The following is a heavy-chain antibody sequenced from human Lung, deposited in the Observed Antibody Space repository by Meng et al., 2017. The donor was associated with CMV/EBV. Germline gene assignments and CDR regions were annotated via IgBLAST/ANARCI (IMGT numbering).Heavy chain of an antibody. CDR1: GFMFSDYS. CDR3: ARRPWGLDV. CDR2: INQDGSEK. Sequence: GESLKISCAASGFMFSDYSMNWVRQAPGKGLEWVANINQDGSEKYYVDSVEGRFTISRDNAKDSLYLQMNALRAEDTAVYYCARRPWGLDVWGQGTTVTVSS. V-gene: IGHV3-7*01. J-gene: IGHJ6*02.